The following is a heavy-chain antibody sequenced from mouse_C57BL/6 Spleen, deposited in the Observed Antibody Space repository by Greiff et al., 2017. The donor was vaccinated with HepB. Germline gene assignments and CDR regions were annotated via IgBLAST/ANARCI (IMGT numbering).Heavy chain of an antibody. V-gene: IGHV1-50*01. CDR3: ARPYYYGSSYDLDY. CDR1: GYTFTSYW. J-gene: IGHJ2*01. D-gene: IGHD1-1*01. CDR2: IDPSDSYT. Sequence: VQLQQSGAELVKPGASVKLSCKASGYTFTSYWMQWVKQRPGQGLEWIGEIDPSDSYTNYNQKFKGKATLTVDTSSSTAYMQLSSLTSEDSAVYYCARPYYYGSSYDLDYWGQGTTLTVSS.